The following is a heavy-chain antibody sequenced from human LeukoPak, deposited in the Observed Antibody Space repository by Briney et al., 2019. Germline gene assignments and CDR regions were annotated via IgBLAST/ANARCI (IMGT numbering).Heavy chain of an antibody. CDR2: IYYSGST. J-gene: IGHJ4*02. D-gene: IGHD4-17*01. CDR3: ARDLYGDGDYGYYFDY. CDR1: GGSISSYY. Sequence: SETLSLTCTVSGGSISSYYWSWIRQPPGKGLEWIGYIYYSGSTNYNPSLKSRVTISVDTSKNQFSLKLSSVTAADTAVYYCARDLYGDGDYGYYFDYWGQGTLVTVSS. V-gene: IGHV4-59*12.